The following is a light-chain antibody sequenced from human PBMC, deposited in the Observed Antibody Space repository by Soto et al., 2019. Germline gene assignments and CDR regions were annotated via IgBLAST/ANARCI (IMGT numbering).Light chain of an antibody. Sequence: SVLTHPPSVSGAPGQRVTISCTGSSSNIGAGYVVHWYQQLPGAAPKLLIFSDNNRPSGVPDRFSGSKSGTSASLAITGLQTEDEADYYCQSYDNNSDYVFGSGTKVTVL. V-gene: IGLV1-40*01. CDR1: SSNIGAGYV. J-gene: IGLJ1*01. CDR2: SDN. CDR3: QSYDNNSDYV.